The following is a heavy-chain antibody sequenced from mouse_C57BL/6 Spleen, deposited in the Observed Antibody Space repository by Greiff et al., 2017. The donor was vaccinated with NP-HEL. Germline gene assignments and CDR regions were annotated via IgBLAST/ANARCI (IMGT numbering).Heavy chain of an antibody. V-gene: IGHV1-50*01. CDR1: GYTFTSYW. CDR2: IDPSDSYT. D-gene: IGHD1-1*01. J-gene: IGHJ3*01. Sequence: QVQLQQPGAELVKPGASVKLSCKASGYTFTSYWMQWVKQRPGQGLEWIGEIDPSDSYTNYNQKFKGKATLTVDTSSSTAYMQLSSLTSEDSAVYYCASHGSSYGWFAYWGQGTLVTVSA. CDR3: ASHGSSYGWFAY.